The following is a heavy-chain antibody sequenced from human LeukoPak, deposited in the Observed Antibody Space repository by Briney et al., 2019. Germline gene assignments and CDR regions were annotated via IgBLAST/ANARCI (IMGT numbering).Heavy chain of an antibody. CDR3: ARHQWVPAFDI. Sequence: GGSLRLSCAASGFTFSTNWMHWVRQAPGKGLVWVSRINGDGSRTNYADSVEGRFTISRDNAKNTVYLQMNSLRAEDTAVYYCARHQWVPAFDIWGQGTMVTVSS. D-gene: IGHD1-26*01. V-gene: IGHV3-74*01. J-gene: IGHJ3*02. CDR1: GFTFSTNW. CDR2: INGDGSRT.